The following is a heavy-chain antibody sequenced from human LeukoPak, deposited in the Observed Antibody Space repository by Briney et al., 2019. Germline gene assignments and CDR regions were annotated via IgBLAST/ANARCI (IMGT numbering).Heavy chain of an antibody. CDR1: GYTFTGYY. D-gene: IGHD3-22*01. Sequence: ASVKASCKASGYTFTGYYMHWVRQAPGQGLEWMGWINPNSGGTNYAQKFQGRVTMTRDTSISTAYMELSRLRSDDTAVYYCARAPNYYDSSGYYYVWFDPWGQGTLVTVSS. V-gene: IGHV1-2*02. CDR3: ARAPNYYDSSGYYYVWFDP. CDR2: INPNSGGT. J-gene: IGHJ5*02.